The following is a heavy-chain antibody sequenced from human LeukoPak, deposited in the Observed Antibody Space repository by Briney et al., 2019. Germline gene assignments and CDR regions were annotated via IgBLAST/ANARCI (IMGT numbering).Heavy chain of an antibody. Sequence: ASVTFSCKASGYTFTSYGISWVRQGPGQGLERKGWISAYNGNTNYAQKLQGRVTMTTDTSTSTAYMELRSLRSDDTAVYYCARVTEDIVVVPAATVLYYYYMDVWGKGTTVTVSS. V-gene: IGHV1-18*01. J-gene: IGHJ6*03. D-gene: IGHD2-2*01. CDR3: ARVTEDIVVVPAATVLYYYYMDV. CDR2: ISAYNGNT. CDR1: GYTFTSYG.